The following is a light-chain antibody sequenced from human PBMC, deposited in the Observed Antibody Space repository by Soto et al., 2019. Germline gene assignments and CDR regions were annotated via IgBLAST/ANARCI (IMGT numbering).Light chain of an antibody. J-gene: IGLJ1*01. V-gene: IGLV2-14*01. CDR2: EVS. Sequence: QSALTQPASVSGSPGQSITISCTGTSSDVGGYNYVSWYQQHPGKAPKLMIYEVSNRPSGVSNRFSGYKSGNTASLTISGLHAEDEADYYCSSYTSSSTYVFGTGTKLTVL. CDR1: SSDVGGYNY. CDR3: SSYTSSSTYV.